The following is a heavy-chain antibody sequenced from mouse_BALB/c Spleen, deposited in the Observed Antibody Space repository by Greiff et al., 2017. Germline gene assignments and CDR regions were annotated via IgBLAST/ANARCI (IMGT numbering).Heavy chain of an antibody. J-gene: IGHJ2*01. D-gene: IGHD2-4*01. Sequence: EVKLMESGGGLVQPGGSLRLSCATSGFTFTDYYMSWVRQPPGKALEWLGFIRNKANGYTTEYSASVKGRFTISRDNSQSILYLQMNTLRAEDSATYYCARDQGYDYDSFDYWGQGTTLTVSS. V-gene: IGHV7-3*02. CDR2: IRNKANGYTT. CDR3: ARDQGYDYDSFDY. CDR1: GFTFTDYY.